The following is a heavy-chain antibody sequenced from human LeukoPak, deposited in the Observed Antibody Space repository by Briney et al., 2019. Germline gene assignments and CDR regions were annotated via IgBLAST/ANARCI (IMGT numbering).Heavy chain of an antibody. J-gene: IGHJ4*02. Sequence: PGGSLRLSCAASGFTFSSYEMNWVRQAPGKGLEWVSYISSSGSTIYYADSVKGRFTISRDNAKNSLYLQMNSLRAEDTAVYYCAREYSSGWSLGYWGQGTLVTVSS. V-gene: IGHV3-48*03. CDR2: ISSSGSTI. D-gene: IGHD6-19*01. CDR1: GFTFSSYE. CDR3: AREYSSGWSLGY.